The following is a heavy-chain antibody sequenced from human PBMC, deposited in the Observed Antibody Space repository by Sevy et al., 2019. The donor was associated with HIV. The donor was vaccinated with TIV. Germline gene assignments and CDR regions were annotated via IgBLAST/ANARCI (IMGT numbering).Heavy chain of an antibody. V-gene: IGHV3-7*01. CDR2: IKQDGSEK. Sequence: GGSLRLSCAASGFTFSSYWMSWVRQAPGKGLEWVANIKQDGSEKYYVDSVKGRFTISRDNAKNSLYLQMNSLRAEDTAVYYCASDSSDYGDYRTYAFDIWGQGTMVTVSS. J-gene: IGHJ3*02. D-gene: IGHD4-17*01. CDR1: GFTFSSYW. CDR3: ASDSSDYGDYRTYAFDI.